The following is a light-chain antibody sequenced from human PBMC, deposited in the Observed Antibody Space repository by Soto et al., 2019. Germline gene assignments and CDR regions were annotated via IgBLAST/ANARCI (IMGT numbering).Light chain of an antibody. CDR1: SSDVGAYNY. Sequence: QSVLTQPASVSGSPGQSITISCTGTSSDVGAYNYVSWYQQHPGKAPKLMIYDVTNRPSGVSNRFSGSKSGYTASLTISGLQAEDEADCYCSSYTTSSTYVFGTGTKSPS. CDR2: DVT. V-gene: IGLV2-14*03. J-gene: IGLJ1*01. CDR3: SSYTTSSTYV.